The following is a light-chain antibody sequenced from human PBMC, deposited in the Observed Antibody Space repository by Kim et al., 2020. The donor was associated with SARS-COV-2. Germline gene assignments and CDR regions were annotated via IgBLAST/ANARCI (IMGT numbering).Light chain of an antibody. Sequence: SPGERAHPSCRASQSVSSSYVAWYQQKPGQAPRLLIYGASSRATGIPDRFSGSGSGTDFTLTISRLEPEDFAVYYCQQYGSSPWTFGQGTKVDIK. CDR2: GAS. CDR1: QSVSSSY. J-gene: IGKJ1*01. V-gene: IGKV3-20*01. CDR3: QQYGSSPWT.